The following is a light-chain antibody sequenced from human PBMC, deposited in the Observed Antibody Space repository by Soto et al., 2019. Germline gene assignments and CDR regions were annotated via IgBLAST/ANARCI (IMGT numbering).Light chain of an antibody. CDR3: TSYVGTNSYV. CDR1: SSDVGGYNY. V-gene: IGLV2-8*01. CDR2: EVY. J-gene: IGLJ1*01. Sequence: QSVLTQPPSASGSPGQAVTLSCTGTSSDVGGYNYVSWYQHHPGKAPKLIIYEVYKRPSGVPERFSGSKSGNTAALTVSGLQAEDEADYYCTSYVGTNSYVFGTGTKLTVL.